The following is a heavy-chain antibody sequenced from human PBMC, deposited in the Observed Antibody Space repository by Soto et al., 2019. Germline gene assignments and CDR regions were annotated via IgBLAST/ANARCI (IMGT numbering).Heavy chain of an antibody. V-gene: IGHV1-69*06. D-gene: IGHD5-12*01. J-gene: IGHJ5*02. Sequence: QVQLVQSGAEVQKPGSSVKVSCKASGGTFSSYAISWVRQAPGQGLEWMGGIIPIFGTANYAQKFQGRVTITADKSTSTAYMELSSLRSEDTAVYYCARVGVGMATKTFGWFDPWGQGTLVTVSS. CDR1: GGTFSSYA. CDR2: IIPIFGTA. CDR3: ARVGVGMATKTFGWFDP.